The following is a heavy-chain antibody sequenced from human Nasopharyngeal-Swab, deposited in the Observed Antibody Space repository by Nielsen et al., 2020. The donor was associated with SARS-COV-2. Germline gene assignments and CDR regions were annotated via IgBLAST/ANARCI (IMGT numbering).Heavy chain of an antibody. Sequence: SETLSLTCTVSGVSITSQYWSWIRQPPGKGLEWIGYISHNSGTSYNPSLKNRVTMFMDTSKNQFSLRLTSVTAADTAVYYRAKEGATGWFDPCGQGTLVTVSS. CDR2: ISHNSGT. CDR1: GVSITSQY. CDR3: AKEGATGWFDP. V-gene: IGHV4-59*11. J-gene: IGHJ5*02.